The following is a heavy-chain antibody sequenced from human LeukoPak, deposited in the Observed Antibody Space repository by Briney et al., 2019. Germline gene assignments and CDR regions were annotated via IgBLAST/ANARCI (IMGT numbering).Heavy chain of an antibody. J-gene: IGHJ3*02. Sequence: GGSLRLSCESSGFTFSNYAMSWVRQAPGKGLEWVSTISGRGGSTYHADSVKGRFTISRDNSKHTLYLQMNSLRAEDAALYFCAKVGGCGGDCPQDEAFDIWGQGTMVTVSS. V-gene: IGHV3-23*01. CDR2: ISGRGGST. CDR1: GFTFSNYA. D-gene: IGHD2-21*02. CDR3: AKVGGCGGDCPQDEAFDI.